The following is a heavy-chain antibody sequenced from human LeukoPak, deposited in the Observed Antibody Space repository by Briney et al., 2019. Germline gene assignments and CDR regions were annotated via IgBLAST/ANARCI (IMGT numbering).Heavy chain of an antibody. J-gene: IGHJ4*02. V-gene: IGHV4-34*01. CDR2: INHSGST. CDR1: GGSFSGYY. D-gene: IGHD3-10*01. Sequence: KPSETLSLTCAVYGGSFSGYYWSWIRQPPGKGLEWIGEINHSGSTNYNPSLKSRVTISVDTSKNQFSLKLSSVTAADTAVYYCARGGRFGEPFPRYWGQGTLVTVSS. CDR3: ARGGRFGEPFPRY.